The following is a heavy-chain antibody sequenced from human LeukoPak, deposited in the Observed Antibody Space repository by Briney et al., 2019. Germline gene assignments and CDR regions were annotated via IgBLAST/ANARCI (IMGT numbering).Heavy chain of an antibody. D-gene: IGHD6-13*01. V-gene: IGHV3-7*04. CDR2: IKQDGSEK. CDR1: GFTFSGYW. Sequence: GGSVRLSCAASGFTFSGYWMSWARQAPGKGLEWVANIKQDGSEKYYVDSVKGRFTISRDNAKNSLFLQMNSLRAEDTAVYYCARDWQWQQLDGDASDIWGQGTIATVSS. CDR3: ARDWQWQQLDGDASDI. J-gene: IGHJ3*02.